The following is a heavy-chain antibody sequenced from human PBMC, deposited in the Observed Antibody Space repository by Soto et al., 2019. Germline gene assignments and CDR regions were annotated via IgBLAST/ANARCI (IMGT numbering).Heavy chain of an antibody. D-gene: IGHD4-17*01. CDR1: GLKFINYG. CDR3: AKDRTGDYGGRRGMDV. CDR2: ISGGGSTA. V-gene: IGHV3-23*01. Sequence: EVQLLESGGGLVQPGGSLRLSCAVSGLKFINYGMAWVRQAPGKGLEWVSGISGGGSTAYYADSVKDRFTISRDNSKNTLYLQMDSLRAEDTAIYYCAKDRTGDYGGRRGMDVWGQGTTVAVS. J-gene: IGHJ6*02.